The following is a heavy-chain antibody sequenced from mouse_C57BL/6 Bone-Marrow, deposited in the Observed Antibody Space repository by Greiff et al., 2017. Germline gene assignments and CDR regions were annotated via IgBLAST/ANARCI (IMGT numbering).Heavy chain of an antibody. CDR1: GYTFTSYW. D-gene: IGHD4-1*01. CDR3: ARRGLTDCVDY. CDR2: IHPNSGST. Sequence: QVQLQQPGAELVKPGASVKLSCKASGYTFTSYWMHWVKQRPGQGLEWIGMIHPNSGSTNYNEKFKSKATLTVDKSSSTAYMQLSSLTSEDSAVYYCARRGLTDCVDYWGQGTTLTVSS. J-gene: IGHJ2*01. V-gene: IGHV1-64*01.